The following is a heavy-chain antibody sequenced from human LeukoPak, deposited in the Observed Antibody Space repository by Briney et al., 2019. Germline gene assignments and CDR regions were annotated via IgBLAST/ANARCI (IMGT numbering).Heavy chain of an antibody. D-gene: IGHD1-26*01. CDR1: GFTFSSYN. Sequence: PGGSLRLSCAASGFTFSSYNMNWVHQTPGQGLEWVSSITSGSSHIYYADSVKGRFTISRDNAKSSLYLQMNSLRAEDTAVYYCARDPYSGSYGADYYYYMDVWGKGTTVTISS. CDR3: ARDPYSGSYGADYYYYMDV. V-gene: IGHV3-21*01. J-gene: IGHJ6*03. CDR2: ITSGSSHI.